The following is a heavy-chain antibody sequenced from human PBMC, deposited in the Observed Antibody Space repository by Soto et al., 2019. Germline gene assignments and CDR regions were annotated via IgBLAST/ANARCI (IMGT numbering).Heavy chain of an antibody. V-gene: IGHV4-59*01. D-gene: IGHD1-1*01. CDR3: ASESTVPDAFDI. CDR1: GGSINSYY. CDR2: IYYSGST. J-gene: IGHJ3*02. Sequence: PSETLSLTCAVSGGSINSYYWSWIRQPPGKGLEWIGYIYYSGSTNYNPSLKSRVTISVDTSKNQFSLKLSSVTAADTAVYYCASESTVPDAFDIWGQGTMVTV.